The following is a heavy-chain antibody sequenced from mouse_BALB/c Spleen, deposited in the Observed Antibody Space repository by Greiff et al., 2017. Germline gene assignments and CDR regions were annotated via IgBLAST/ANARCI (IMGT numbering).Heavy chain of an antibody. CDR1: GFTFSDYG. CDR2: ISNLAYSI. D-gene: IGHD1-1*01. J-gene: IGHJ3*01. Sequence: DVMLVESGGGLVQPGGSRKLSCAASGFTFSDYGMAWVRQAPGKGPEWVAFISNLAYSIYYADTVTGRFTISRENAKNTLYLEMSSLRSEDTAMYYCARDYYGSSPFAYWGQGTLVTVSA. V-gene: IGHV5-15*02. CDR3: ARDYYGSSPFAY.